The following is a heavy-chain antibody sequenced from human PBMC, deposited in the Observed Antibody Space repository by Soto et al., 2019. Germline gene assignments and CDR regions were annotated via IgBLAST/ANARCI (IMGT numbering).Heavy chain of an antibody. Sequence: EVQLLESGGGLVQPGGSQRLSCTASGFTFSSYAMSWVRQAPGKGLEWVSAISGSGDSTYYADSVKGRFTISRDNSESTLYLQMNSLRAEDTAVYYCARDEGITFGGVIVSYGMDVWGQGTTVTVSS. CDR3: ARDEGITFGGVIVSYGMDV. D-gene: IGHD3-16*02. V-gene: IGHV3-23*01. CDR1: GFTFSSYA. J-gene: IGHJ6*02. CDR2: ISGSGDST.